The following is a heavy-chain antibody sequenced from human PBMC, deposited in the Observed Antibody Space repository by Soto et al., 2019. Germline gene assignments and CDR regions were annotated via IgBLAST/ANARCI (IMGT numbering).Heavy chain of an antibody. CDR1: GGSFSGYY. CDR2: INHSGST. Sequence: QVRLQQWGAGLLKPAETLSLTCAVYGGSFSGYYWSWIRQPPGKGLEWIGEINHSGSTNYNPSLKSRVTISVDTSKNQFSLKLSSLTAADTAVYYCARGSGSYLLFDYWGQGTLVTVSS. CDR3: ARGSGSYLLFDY. D-gene: IGHD3-10*01. V-gene: IGHV4-34*01. J-gene: IGHJ4*02.